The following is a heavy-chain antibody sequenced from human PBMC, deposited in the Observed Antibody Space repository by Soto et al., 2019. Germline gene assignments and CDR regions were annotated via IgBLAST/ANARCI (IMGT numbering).Heavy chain of an antibody. J-gene: IGHJ4*02. CDR3: ARVGVGLAAPRVWPY. CDR2: INPYNGNT. Sequence: ASVKVSCKASGYTFTSYGISWVRQAPGQGLEWMAWINPYNGNTKYAEKFLGRVTVTTDTSTVTAYMEVRSLTSDDTAVFYCARVGVGLAAPRVWPYWGQGTPVTVS. CDR1: GYTFTSYG. V-gene: IGHV1-18*01. D-gene: IGHD6-13*01.